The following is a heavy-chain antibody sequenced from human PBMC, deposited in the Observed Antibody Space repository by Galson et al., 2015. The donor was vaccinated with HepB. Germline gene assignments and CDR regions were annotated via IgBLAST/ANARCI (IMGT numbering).Heavy chain of an antibody. Sequence: SVKVSCKASGYTFTSYYMHWVRQAPGQGLEWMGIINPSGGSTSYAQKFQGRVTMTRDTSTSTVYMELSSLRSEDTAVYYCARGPCSGGSCYSLLWAQPTTYYFDYWGQGTLVTVSS. CDR1: GYTFTSYY. CDR3: ARGPCSGGSCYSLLWAQPTTYYFDY. CDR2: INPSGGST. J-gene: IGHJ4*02. D-gene: IGHD2-15*01. V-gene: IGHV1-46*03.